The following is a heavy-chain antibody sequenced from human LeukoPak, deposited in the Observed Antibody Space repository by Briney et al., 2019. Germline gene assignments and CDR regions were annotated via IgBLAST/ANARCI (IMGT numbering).Heavy chain of an antibody. CDR1: GDSINNNNYY. J-gene: IGHJ5*02. CDR3: AIIRERSRDDYGDYAPFDP. D-gene: IGHD4-17*01. V-gene: IGHV4-39*07. CDR2: IFYSGST. Sequence: SETLSLTCTVSGDSINNNNYYWGWIRQPPETGLEWIGSIFYSGSTYYNPSLKSRVTISVDTSKNQFSLKLSSVTAADTAVYYCAIIRERSRDDYGDYAPFDPWGQGTLVTVSS.